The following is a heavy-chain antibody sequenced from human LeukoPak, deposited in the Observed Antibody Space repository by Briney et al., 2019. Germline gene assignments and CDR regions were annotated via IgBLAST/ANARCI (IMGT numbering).Heavy chain of an antibody. Sequence: ASVKVSCKVSGKTLSDLSIHWLRQPPGKGLEWLGGSDPEDGERIYAQMFQGRVTMTEDTSIDTAYMELSSLRSEDTAVYYCVTGFTTMAVNYFDYWGQGTLVTVSS. V-gene: IGHV1-24*01. CDR3: VTGFTTMAVNYFDY. CDR1: GKTLSDLS. D-gene: IGHD5-18*01. CDR2: SDPEDGER. J-gene: IGHJ4*02.